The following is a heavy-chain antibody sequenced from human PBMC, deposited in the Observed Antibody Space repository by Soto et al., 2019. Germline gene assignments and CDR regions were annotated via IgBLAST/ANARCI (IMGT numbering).Heavy chain of an antibody. Sequence: QLHLQESGPRLVKPSETLSLTCTVSGGSIRGSDDYWAWIRQSPGKGMEYIGSVFYTGSAYYHPSLQGRRPLVADTPPSRFSLTLTSVPATDTSVYYCAKTPSGWYDSWGQGTLVSVSS. CDR2: VFYTGSA. D-gene: IGHD3-3*01. CDR3: AKTPSGWYDS. J-gene: IGHJ5*01. CDR1: GGSIRGSDDY. V-gene: IGHV4-39*01.